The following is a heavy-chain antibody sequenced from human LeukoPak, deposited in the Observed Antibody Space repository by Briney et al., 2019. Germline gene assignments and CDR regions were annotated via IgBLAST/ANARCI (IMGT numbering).Heavy chain of an antibody. CDR1: GFTFSSYG. V-gene: IGHV3-23*01. J-gene: IGHJ6*03. CDR3: AKNGDRGAYCSGGSCYPYYYYYMDV. D-gene: IGHD2-15*01. Sequence: GGTLRLSCAASGFTFSSYGMSWVRQAPGKGLEWVSAISGTGGTTYYADSVKGRFTISRDNSKNTRYLQMNSLRAEDTAVYYCAKNGDRGAYCSGGSCYPYYYYYMDVWGKGTTVTISS. CDR2: ISGTGGTT.